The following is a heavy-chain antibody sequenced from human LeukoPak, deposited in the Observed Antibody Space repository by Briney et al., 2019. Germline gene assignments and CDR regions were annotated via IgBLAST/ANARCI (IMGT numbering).Heavy chain of an antibody. CDR3: AKETYYYASGSYYFDY. CDR2: ISYDGSNK. D-gene: IGHD3-10*01. J-gene: IGHJ4*02. CDR1: GFTFSNYG. V-gene: IGHV3-30*18. Sequence: GSLRLSCAASGFTFSNYGMNWVRQAPGKGLEWVAVISYDGSNKYYADSVKGRFTISRDNSKNTLYLQMNSLRAEDTAVYYCAKETYYYASGSYYFDYWGQGTLVTVSS.